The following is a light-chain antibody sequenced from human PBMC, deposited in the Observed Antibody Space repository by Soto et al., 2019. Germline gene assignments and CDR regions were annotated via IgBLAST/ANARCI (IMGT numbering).Light chain of an antibody. CDR1: SSNIGSNT. CDR2: SNN. Sequence: QSVLTQPPSASGIPGQRVSISCSGSSSNIGSNTVNWYQQLPGTAPKLLIYSNNQRPSGVPDRFSGSKSGTSASLAISGLQSEDEADYYCAAWDDSLNVVFGGGTKVTVL. CDR3: AAWDDSLNVV. J-gene: IGLJ2*01. V-gene: IGLV1-44*01.